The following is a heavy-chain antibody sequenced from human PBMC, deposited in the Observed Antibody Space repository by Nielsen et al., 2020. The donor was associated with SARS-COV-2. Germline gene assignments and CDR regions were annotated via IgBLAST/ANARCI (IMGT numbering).Heavy chain of an antibody. CDR2: LWHDRSTE. CDR3: ARDRVVVVPAATHDAFDI. V-gene: IGHV3-33*08. J-gene: IGHJ3*02. CDR1: GFSFSSYG. D-gene: IGHD2-2*01. Sequence: GESLKISCAASGFSFSSYGMHWVRQAPGKGLEWVAVLWHDRSTEYYADSVKGRFTISRDNSKNTLYLQMNSLRAEDTAVYYCARDRVVVVPAATHDAFDIWGQGTMVTVSS.